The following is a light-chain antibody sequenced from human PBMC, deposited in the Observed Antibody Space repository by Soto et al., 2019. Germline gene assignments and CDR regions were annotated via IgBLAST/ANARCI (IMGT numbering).Light chain of an antibody. V-gene: IGLV2-23*02. CDR2: EVS. CDR3: CSHGGSSAV. J-gene: IGLJ7*01. CDR1: SSDVGSHNL. Sequence: QSALTQPASVSGSPGQSITISCTGTSSDVGSHNLVSWYQQHPGQAPKLMIYEVSKRPLGVSARFSASKSGNTASLTISGLQAEDEADYYCCSHGGSSAVFGGGTQLTVL.